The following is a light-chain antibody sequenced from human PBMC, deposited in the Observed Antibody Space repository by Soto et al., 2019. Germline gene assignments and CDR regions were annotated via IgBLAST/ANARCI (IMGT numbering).Light chain of an antibody. J-gene: IGLJ1*01. CDR3: CSYAGSSSAYV. CDR1: SSDVGSYNV. CDR2: EVS. V-gene: IGLV2-23*02. Sequence: QSVLTQPASVSGSPGQSITISCTGTSSDVGSYNVVSWYQQHPGKAPKLLIYEVSKQPSGVSDRFSGSKSGNTASLTISGLQAEGEADYHCCSYAGSSSAYVFGTGTKVTVL.